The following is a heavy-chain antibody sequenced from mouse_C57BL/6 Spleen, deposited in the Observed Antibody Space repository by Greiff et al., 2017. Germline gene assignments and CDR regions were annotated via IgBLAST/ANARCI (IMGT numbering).Heavy chain of an antibody. CDR3: AAYYSPTGGVDY. J-gene: IGHJ4*01. CDR2: IYPGNSDT. D-gene: IGHD2-12*01. CDR1: GYTFTSYW. V-gene: IGHV1-5*01. Sequence: EVQLQQSGTVLARPGASVKMSCKTSGYTFTSYWMHWVKQRPGQGLEWIGAIYPGNSDTSYNQKFKGKAKLTAVTSASTAYMELSSLTNEDSAVYYCAAYYSPTGGVDYWGQGTSVTVSS.